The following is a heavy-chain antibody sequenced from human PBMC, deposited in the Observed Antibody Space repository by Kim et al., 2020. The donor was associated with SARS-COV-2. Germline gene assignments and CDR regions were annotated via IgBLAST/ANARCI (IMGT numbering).Heavy chain of an antibody. CDR1: GFTFSSYS. Sequence: GGSLRLSCAASGFTFSSYSMNWVRQAPGKGLEWVSSISSSSSYIYYADSVKGRFTISRDNAKNSLYLQMNSLRAEDTAVYYCARDCNGIGYGGNSVRDAFDIWGQGTMVTVSS. V-gene: IGHV3-21*01. CDR3: ARDCNGIGYGGNSVRDAFDI. CDR2: ISSSSSYI. J-gene: IGHJ3*02. D-gene: IGHD2-21*02.